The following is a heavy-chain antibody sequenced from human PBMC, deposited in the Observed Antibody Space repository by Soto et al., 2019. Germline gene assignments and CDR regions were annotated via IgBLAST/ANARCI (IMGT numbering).Heavy chain of an antibody. V-gene: IGHV4-59*01. Sequence: PSETLSLTCTVSGVSISDYYWSWIRQPPGKGLEWIGYIHYSGSTDYNPSLKSRVTISVDTSKNQFSLELTSVTATDTAVYYCARDFGRHCSSTRWDPLYFDYWGQGTLVTVSS. D-gene: IGHD2-2*01. CDR3: ARDFGRHCSSTRWDPLYFDY. J-gene: IGHJ4*02. CDR1: GVSISDYY. CDR2: IHYSGST.